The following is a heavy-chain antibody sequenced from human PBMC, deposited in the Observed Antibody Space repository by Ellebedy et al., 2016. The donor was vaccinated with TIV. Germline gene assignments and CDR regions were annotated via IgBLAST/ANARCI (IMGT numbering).Heavy chain of an antibody. Sequence: MPSETLSLTCAVYGGSFSGYFWSWIRQAPGKGLEWLGEINPSGTTTDNPSLKSRVTIAVDTSKSWFSLKLSSVTAADTAVYYCTKALGDTRYFDLWGRGTLVTVSS. CDR3: TKALGDTRYFDL. CDR2: INPSGTT. J-gene: IGHJ2*01. D-gene: IGHD3-16*01. CDR1: GGSFSGYF. V-gene: IGHV4-34*01.